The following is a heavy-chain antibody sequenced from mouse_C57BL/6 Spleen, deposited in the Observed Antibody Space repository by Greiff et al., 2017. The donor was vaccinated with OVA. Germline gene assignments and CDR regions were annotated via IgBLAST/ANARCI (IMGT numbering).Heavy chain of an antibody. CDR2: IDPSDSYT. CDR3: ASKRLGDYAMDY. CDR1: GYTFTSYW. D-gene: IGHD2-4*01. Sequence: VQLQQPGAELVMPGASVKLSCKASGYTFTSYWMHWVKQRPGQGLEWIGEIDPSDSYTNYNQKFTGKSTLTVDKSSSTAYMQLSSLTSEDSAVYYCASKRLGDYAMDYWGQGTSVTVSS. J-gene: IGHJ4*01. V-gene: IGHV1-69*01.